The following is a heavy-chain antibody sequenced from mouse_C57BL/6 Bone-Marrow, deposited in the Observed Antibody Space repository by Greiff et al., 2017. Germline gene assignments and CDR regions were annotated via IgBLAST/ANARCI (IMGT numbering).Heavy chain of an antibody. CDR1: GYTFTNYW. V-gene: IGHV1-63*01. D-gene: IGHD6-1*01. Sequence: VQLQQSGAELVRPGTSVKMSCKASGYTFTNYWIGWAKQRPGHGLEWIGDIYPGGGYTNYNEKFKGKATLTADKSSSTAYMQFSSLTSEDSAIYYCARCSYDYAMDYWGQGTSVTGSS. J-gene: IGHJ4*01. CDR2: IYPGGGYT. CDR3: ARCSYDYAMDY.